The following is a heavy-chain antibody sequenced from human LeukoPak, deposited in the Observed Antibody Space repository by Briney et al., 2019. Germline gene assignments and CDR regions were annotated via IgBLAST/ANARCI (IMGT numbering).Heavy chain of an antibody. CDR1: GYILSNYD. V-gene: IGHV3-13*01. D-gene: IGHD3-16*01. CDR2: IGAVGDT. Sequence: GGCLRLSCAASGYILSNYDQQWVRQGPGKGLEWVAGIGAVGDTYYAASVRGRFTISRDNGNVYLQMTSLTVGDTAVYYCARRGLYDSKGSFDIWGQGTLVTVSA. J-gene: IGHJ4*02. CDR3: ARRGLYDSKGSFDI.